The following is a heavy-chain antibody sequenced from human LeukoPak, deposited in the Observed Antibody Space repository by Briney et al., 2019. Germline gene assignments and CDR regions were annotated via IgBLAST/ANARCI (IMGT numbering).Heavy chain of an antibody. D-gene: IGHD1-14*01. CDR2: MSYDGGDK. Sequence: GRSLRLSCAASGFTFSGYAMDWVRQAPGKGLEWVAFMSYDGGDKQYLDSVKGRFPLSRDNSNNTLYVEMNRLTPDDTSVYYCARDQPGGGLDYWGQGILVTVSS. CDR3: ARDQPGGGLDY. V-gene: IGHV3-30-3*01. CDR1: GFTFSGYA. J-gene: IGHJ4*02.